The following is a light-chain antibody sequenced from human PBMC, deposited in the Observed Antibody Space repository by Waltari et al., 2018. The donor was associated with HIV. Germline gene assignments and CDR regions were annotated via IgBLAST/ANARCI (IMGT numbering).Light chain of an antibody. CDR3: CSYAGSGDV. CDR1: SSDGGSYNL. CDR2: EVS. V-gene: IGLV2-23*02. J-gene: IGLJ1*01. Sequence: QSALTQPASVSGSPGQSITISCPGTSSDGGSYNLVSWYQQHPGKAPKLMIYEVSKRPSGVSNRFSGSKSGNTASLTISGLQAEDEADYYCCSYAGSGDVFGTGTKVTVL.